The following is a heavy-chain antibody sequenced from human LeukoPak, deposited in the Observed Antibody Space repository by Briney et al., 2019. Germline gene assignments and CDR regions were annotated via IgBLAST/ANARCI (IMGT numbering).Heavy chain of an antibody. Sequence: GGSLRLSCEASGFTLSNFDMHWVRQASGGGLEWVSAIDTAGDTYYPDSVKGRLAISRENAKNSLYLQMNSLRAGDTAVYYCARRAYGDYGRWYYDLWGRGTLVTVSS. CDR2: IDTAGDT. D-gene: IGHD4-17*01. CDR1: GFTLSNFD. CDR3: ARRAYGDYGRWYYDL. V-gene: IGHV3-13*01. J-gene: IGHJ2*01.